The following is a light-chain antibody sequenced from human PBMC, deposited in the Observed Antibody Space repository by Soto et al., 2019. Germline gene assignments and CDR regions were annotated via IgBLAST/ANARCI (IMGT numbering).Light chain of an antibody. J-gene: IGLJ1*01. CDR3: CSYAGSSSLV. CDR1: SSDVGSYNL. Sequence: SALTQPASVSGSPGQSITISCTGTSSDVGSYNLVSWYQQHPGKAPKLTIYEVSKRPSGVSNRFSGSKSGNTASLTISGLQAEDEADYYCCSYAGSSSLVFGTGTKVTVL. V-gene: IGLV2-23*02. CDR2: EVS.